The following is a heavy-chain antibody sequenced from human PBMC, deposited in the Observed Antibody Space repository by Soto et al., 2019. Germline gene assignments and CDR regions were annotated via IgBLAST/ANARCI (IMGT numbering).Heavy chain of an antibody. J-gene: IGHJ4*02. CDR3: AKAPGDCSSTSCYAGPY. D-gene: IGHD2-2*01. CDR1: GFTFSSYA. Sequence: GGSLRLSCAASGFTFSSYAMSWVRQAPGKGLEWVSAISGSGGSTYYADSVKGRFTISRDNSKNTLYLQMNSLRAEDTAVYYCAKAPGDCSSTSCYAGPYWGQGTLVTVSS. CDR2: ISGSGGST. V-gene: IGHV3-23*01.